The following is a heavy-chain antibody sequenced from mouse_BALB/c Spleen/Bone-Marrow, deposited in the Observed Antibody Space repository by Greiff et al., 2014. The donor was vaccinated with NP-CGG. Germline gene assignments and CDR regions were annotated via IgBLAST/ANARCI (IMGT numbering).Heavy chain of an antibody. CDR2: IHYSGTT. V-gene: IGHV3-1*02. CDR3: AITTVVNAMDY. D-gene: IGHD1-1*01. CDR1: GYSITSGYT. J-gene: IGHJ4*01. Sequence: EVQLQQSGPDLVKPSQSLSLTCTVTGYSITSGYTWHWIRQFPGNTLEWMGYIHYSGTTNHNPSLKSRISITRDTSKNQFFLQLNSVTTEDTATYYCAITTVVNAMDYWGQGTSVTVSS.